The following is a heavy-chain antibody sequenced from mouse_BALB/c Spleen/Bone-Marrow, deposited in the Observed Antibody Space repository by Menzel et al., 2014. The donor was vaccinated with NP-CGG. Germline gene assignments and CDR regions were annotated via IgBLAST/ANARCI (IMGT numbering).Heavy chain of an antibody. V-gene: IGHV10-1*02. CDR3: MRGIYYYGSNYKNSALDY. CDR1: GFTFNTFA. Sequence: EVQLQQSGGGLVQPKGLLKLSCAASGFTFNTFAMNWVRQAPGKGLEWVARIRSKSNNFATYYADSVKDRFTISRDDSQSMLYLQVNNLKTEDTAMYYCMRGIYYYGSNYKNSALDYWGQGTSVTVSS. J-gene: IGHJ4*01. CDR2: IRSKSNNFAT. D-gene: IGHD1-1*01.